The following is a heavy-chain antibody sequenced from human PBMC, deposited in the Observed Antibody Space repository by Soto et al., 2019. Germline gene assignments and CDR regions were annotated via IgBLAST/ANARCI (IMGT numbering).Heavy chain of an antibody. D-gene: IGHD3-22*01. Sequence: QVQLVQSGAEVKKPGSSVKVSCKASGGTFSSYAISWVRQAPGQGLEWMGGIIPIFGTANYAQKFQGRVTITADKYTSTAYMELSSLRSEDKAVYYCASPTRAWLPPASDYYYCMDVWGQGTTVTVSS. J-gene: IGHJ6*02. V-gene: IGHV1-69*06. CDR1: GGTFSSYA. CDR2: IIPIFGTA. CDR3: ASPTRAWLPPASDYYYCMDV.